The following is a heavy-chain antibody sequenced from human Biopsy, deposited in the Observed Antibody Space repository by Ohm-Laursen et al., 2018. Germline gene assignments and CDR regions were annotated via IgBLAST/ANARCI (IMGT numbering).Heavy chain of an antibody. J-gene: IGHJ1*01. CDR2: IYDNGDT. V-gene: IGHV4-31*01. CDR3: ARGSNEYGGLYFPH. D-gene: IGHD4-23*01. CDR1: GGSINSGGHF. Sequence: SETLSLTCTVSGGSINSGGHFWGWVRQSPGKGLEWIGYIYDNGDTYYNPSLMSLVSISADTSKNQVSLRLNSVTAADTAVYYCARGSNEYGGLYFPHWGQGTLVTVSS.